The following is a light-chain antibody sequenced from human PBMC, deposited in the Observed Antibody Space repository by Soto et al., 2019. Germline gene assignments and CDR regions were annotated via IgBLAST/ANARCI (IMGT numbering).Light chain of an antibody. CDR2: DVS. J-gene: IGLJ1*01. Sequence: QSVLTQPASVSGSPGQSITISCTGSSSDVGCYNYDCWYQQQPGKAPKLMIYDVSNRPSGVSNRFSASKSCNAAPLIISGLQADEDADYYCSSYTTSSTHVFGTGTKLTVL. CDR3: SSYTTSSTHV. CDR1: SSDVGCYNY. V-gene: IGLV2-14*01.